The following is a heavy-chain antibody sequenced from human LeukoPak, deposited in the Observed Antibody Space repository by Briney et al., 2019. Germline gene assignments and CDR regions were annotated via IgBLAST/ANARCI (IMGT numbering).Heavy chain of an antibody. CDR1: GFTVSSNY. CDR2: IKQDGREK. CDR3: ARDPYSSGWYGNENYYWFDP. Sequence: GGSLRLSCAASGFTVSSNYMSWVRQAPGKGLEWVANIKQDGREKYYVDSVKGRFTISRDNAKNSLYLQMNSLRAEDTAVYYCARDPYSSGWYGNENYYWFDPWGQGTLVTVSS. V-gene: IGHV3-7*01. J-gene: IGHJ5*02. D-gene: IGHD6-19*01.